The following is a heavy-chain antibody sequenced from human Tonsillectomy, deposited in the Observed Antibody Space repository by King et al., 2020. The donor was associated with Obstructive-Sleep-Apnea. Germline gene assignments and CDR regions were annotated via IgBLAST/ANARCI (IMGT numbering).Heavy chain of an antibody. D-gene: IGHD2-15*01. J-gene: IGHJ3*02. CDR3: ARGGSGGTKDDTFDM. CDR1: GFTFSSYS. Sequence: VQLVESGGGLVKPGGSLRLSCAASGFTFSSYSINWVRQAPGKGLEWVSSISSSSSLMYYADPVKGRFTISRDNAKKSLYLQMNSLRAEDTAVYYCARGGSGGTKDDTFDMWGQGTMVTVSS. CDR2: ISSSSSLM. V-gene: IGHV3-21*01.